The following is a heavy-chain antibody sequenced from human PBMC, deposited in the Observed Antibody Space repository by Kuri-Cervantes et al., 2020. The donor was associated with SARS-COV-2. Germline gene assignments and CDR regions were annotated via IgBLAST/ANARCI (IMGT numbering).Heavy chain of an antibody. J-gene: IGHJ4*02. Sequence: SQTLSLTCVVSGGSSSGYYWTWIRQPPGKGLEWMGEITRSGTTDYNPSLRSRVTISVDTSKNQLSLKLNSVTAADTAIYYCARHIYADFSGRPFDYWGPGTLVTVSS. D-gene: IGHD2-15*01. CDR1: GGSSSGYY. V-gene: IGHV4-34*01. CDR3: ARHIYADFSGRPFDY. CDR2: ITRSGTT.